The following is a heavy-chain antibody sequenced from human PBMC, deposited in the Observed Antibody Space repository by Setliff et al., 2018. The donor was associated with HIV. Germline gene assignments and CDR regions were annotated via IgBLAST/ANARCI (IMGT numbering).Heavy chain of an antibody. D-gene: IGHD6-13*01. CDR1: GYTFTTYG. J-gene: IGHJ5*02. CDR2: ISTYSDET. CDR3: ARDQEGIAAAGTAWFDP. V-gene: IGHV1-18*01. Sequence: ASVKVSCKASGYTFTTYGLSWVRQAPGQGLEWMGWISTYSDETSSSQNLQGRVTMTTDTSTSTAYMELSSLRSEDTAVYYCARDQEGIAAAGTAWFDPWGQGTLVTVSS.